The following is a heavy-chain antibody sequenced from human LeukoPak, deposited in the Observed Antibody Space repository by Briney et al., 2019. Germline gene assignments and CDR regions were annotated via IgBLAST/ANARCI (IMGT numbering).Heavy chain of an antibody. D-gene: IGHD2-21*02. CDR3: AKDSTAIPVDY. J-gene: IGHJ4*02. CDR2: IRYDGNNK. CDR1: GFTFITCG. Sequence: GGSLRLSCAASGFTFITCGMHWVRQAPGKGLEWVAFIRYDGNNKYYADSVKGRFTISRDNSKNTLYLQMNSLRAEDTAVYYCAKDSTAIPVDYWGQGTLVTVSS. V-gene: IGHV3-30*02.